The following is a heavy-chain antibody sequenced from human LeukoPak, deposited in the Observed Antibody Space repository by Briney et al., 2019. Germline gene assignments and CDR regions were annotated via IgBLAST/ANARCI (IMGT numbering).Heavy chain of an antibody. CDR2: IYHSGNT. CDR1: GYSISSGYY. V-gene: IGHV4-38-2*02. D-gene: IGHD1-20*01. J-gene: IGHJ4*02. Sequence: SETLSLTCTVSGYSISSGYYWGWIRQPPGKGLGWIGSIYHSGNTYYNPSLKSRVTISVDTSKNQFSLKLSSVTAADTAVYYCARGLYNWNFDYWGQGTLVTVSS. CDR3: ARGLYNWNFDY.